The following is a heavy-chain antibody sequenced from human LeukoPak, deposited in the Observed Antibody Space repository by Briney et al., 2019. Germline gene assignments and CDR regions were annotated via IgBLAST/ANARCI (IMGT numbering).Heavy chain of an antibody. D-gene: IGHD3-10*01. CDR3: AGRPDYYTLYYFDY. CDR1: GGSFSAFY. J-gene: IGHJ4*02. V-gene: IGHV4-34*01. Sequence: PSVTLSLTCAVYGGSFSAFYWSWIRQPPGKGLEWIGEINHRGNTNYNPSLKSRVTISVDTSKSQFSLKLSSVTAADTAVYYCAGRPDYYTLYYFDYWGQGTLVTVSS. CDR2: INHRGNT.